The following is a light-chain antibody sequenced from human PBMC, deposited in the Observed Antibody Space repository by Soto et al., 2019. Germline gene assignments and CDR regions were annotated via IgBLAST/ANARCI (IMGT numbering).Light chain of an antibody. Sequence: DSQRHQSPSTLSASVGDIVTITCRASQRISTWLAWYQQEPGKAPKLLIYDASSLESWVPSRFSGRGSDTEFTHTISILQPDDFATYYCQQYLTYWTFGQGTKVEIK. V-gene: IGKV1-5*01. CDR1: QRISTW. CDR2: DAS. J-gene: IGKJ1*01. CDR3: QQYLTYWT.